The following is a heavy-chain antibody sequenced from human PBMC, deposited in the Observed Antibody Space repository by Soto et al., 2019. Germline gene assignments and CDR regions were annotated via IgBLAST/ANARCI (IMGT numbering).Heavy chain of an antibody. CDR3: ARDGESSGSPFDY. CDR1: GGTFSSYA. V-gene: IGHV1-69*13. CDR2: IIPIFGTA. J-gene: IGHJ4*02. Sequence: SVKVSCKASGGTFSSYAISWVRQAPGQGLEWMGGIIPIFGTANYAQKFQGRVTITADESTSTAYMELSSLRSEDTAVYYCARDGESSGSPFDYWGQGTLVTISS. D-gene: IGHD1-26*01.